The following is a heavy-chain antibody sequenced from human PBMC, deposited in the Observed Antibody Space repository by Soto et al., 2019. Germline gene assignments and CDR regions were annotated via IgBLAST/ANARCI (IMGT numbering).Heavy chain of an antibody. D-gene: IGHD6-13*01. CDR3: ARAAGQQLVPDY. CDR2: IIPIFGTA. CDR1: GGTFSSYA. Sequence: QVQLVQSGAEVKKPGSSVKVSCKASGGTFSSYAISWVRQAPGQGLEWMGGIIPIFGTANYAQKFQGRVTITADEPTSTAYMELSSLRPEDTAGYYCARAAGQQLVPDYWAQGTLVTVSS. J-gene: IGHJ4*02. V-gene: IGHV1-69*12.